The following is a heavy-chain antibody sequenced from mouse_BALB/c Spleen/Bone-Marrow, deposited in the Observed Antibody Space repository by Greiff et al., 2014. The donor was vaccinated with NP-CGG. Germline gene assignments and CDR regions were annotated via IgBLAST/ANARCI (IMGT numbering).Heavy chain of an antibody. J-gene: IGHJ3*01. D-gene: IGHD2-14*01. CDR1: GYTFTSYV. V-gene: IGHV1-14*01. CDR2: INPYNDGT. CDR3: ARGGRYDGSWFAY. Sequence: LEESGPELVKPGASVKMSCKASGYTFTSYVMHWVKQKPGQGLEWIGYINPYNDGTKYNEKFKGKATLTSDKSSSTAYMELSSLTSEDSAVYYCARGGRYDGSWFAYWGQGTLVTVSA.